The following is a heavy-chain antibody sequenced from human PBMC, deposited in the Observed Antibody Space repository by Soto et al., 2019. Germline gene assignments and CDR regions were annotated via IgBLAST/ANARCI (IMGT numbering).Heavy chain of an antibody. Sequence: QITVKGSGPTLVKPTQTLTLTCSLSGISLSTSGVGLGWLRQPPGKALEWLALIYWNDAKHYSPSLKTRLTITKDTSKNQAVLTVTNMDPVDTATYYCARGLASLPVFAFDIWDQGTMVTVS. CDR2: IYWNDAK. CDR3: ARGLASLPVFAFDI. J-gene: IGHJ3*02. CDR1: GISLSTSGVG. V-gene: IGHV2-5*01. D-gene: IGHD1-20*01.